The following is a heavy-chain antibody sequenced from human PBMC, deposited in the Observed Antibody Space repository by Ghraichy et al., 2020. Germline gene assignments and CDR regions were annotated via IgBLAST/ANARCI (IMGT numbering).Heavy chain of an antibody. J-gene: IGHJ6*03. D-gene: IGHD6-13*01. CDR3: AKFNNGQQVVRPIYYYYYMDV. V-gene: IGHV4-39*01. CDR1: GHCISRSSYF. CDR2: IYNSGST. Sequence: SETLSLTCTVSGHCISRSSYFWGWIRQPPGKGLEWIGSIYNSGSTYYNPSLKSRVTISVDTSENQFSLKLSSVTAADTAVYYCAKFNNGQQVVRPIYYYYYMDVWGKGTTVTVS.